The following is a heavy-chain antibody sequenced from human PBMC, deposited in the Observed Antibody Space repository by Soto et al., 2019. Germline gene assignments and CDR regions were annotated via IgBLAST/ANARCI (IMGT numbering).Heavy chain of an antibody. CDR3: ARSYDNSVYYTHCFDY. Sequence: GGSLRLSCAASGFTFSDHYMDWVRQAPGKGLEWVGRTRNTANRYTTEYAASVKGRFTISRDDSKNSLYLQMNSLKTEDTSVYYCARSYDNSVYYTHCFDYWGQGIQVTVSS. D-gene: IGHD3-22*01. V-gene: IGHV3-72*01. CDR1: GFTFSDHY. J-gene: IGHJ4*02. CDR2: TRNTANRYTT.